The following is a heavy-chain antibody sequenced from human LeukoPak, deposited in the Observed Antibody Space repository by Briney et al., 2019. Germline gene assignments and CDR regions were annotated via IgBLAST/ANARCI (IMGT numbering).Heavy chain of an antibody. V-gene: IGHV3-48*02. CDR1: GFTFSAYS. CDR2: ISSSGSTI. J-gene: IGHJ4*02. Sequence: PGGSLRLSCAASGFTFSAYSMNWVRQAPGKGLEWVSYISSSGSTIYYADSVKGRFTISRDSAKNSMYLQMNSLREEDTAVYYCARDRDGDLDYWGQGTLVSVSS. D-gene: IGHD4-17*01. CDR3: ARDRDGDLDY.